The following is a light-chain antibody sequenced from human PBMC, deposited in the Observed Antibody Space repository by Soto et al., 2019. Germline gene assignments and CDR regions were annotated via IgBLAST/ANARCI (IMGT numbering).Light chain of an antibody. J-gene: IGLJ1*01. CDR2: DVN. CDR1: SSDIGGYNY. CDR3: SSYTTRITHV. Sequence: SVLNQPASVSGSPGPSITISCPGTSSDIGGYNYVSWYQQHPGKAPKLMIYDVNDRPSGVSNRFSGSKSGNTASLTISGLQAEDEADYYCSSYTTRITHVFGTGTKVTVL. V-gene: IGLV2-14*01.